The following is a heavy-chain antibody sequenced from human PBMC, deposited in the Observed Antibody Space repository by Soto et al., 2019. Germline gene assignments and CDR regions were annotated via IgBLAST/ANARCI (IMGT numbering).Heavy chain of an antibody. J-gene: IGHJ5*02. CDR2: ISSSSCYI. CDR3: AREAPLNWFDP. CDR1: GLTFSSYS. V-gene: IGHV3-21*01. Sequence: GGSLRLSCAAAGLTFSSYSMNWVRQAPGKGLEWASSISSSSCYIYYADSVKGLFTIPRDNAKNPLYLQMNSLRAEDTAVYYCAREAPLNWFDPWGQGTLVTVSS.